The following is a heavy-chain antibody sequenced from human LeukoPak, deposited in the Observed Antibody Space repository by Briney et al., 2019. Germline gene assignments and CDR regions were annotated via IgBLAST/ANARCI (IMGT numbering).Heavy chain of an antibody. D-gene: IGHD2-2*01. CDR2: INHSGST. CDR3: ASSTSYYFDY. Sequence: SETLSLTCAVYGGSFSGYYWSWIRQPPGKGLEWIGEINHSGSTNYNPSLKNRVTISVDTSKNQFSLKLSSVTAADTAVYYCASSTSYYFDYWGQGTLVTVSS. V-gene: IGHV4-34*01. CDR1: GGSFSGYY. J-gene: IGHJ4*02.